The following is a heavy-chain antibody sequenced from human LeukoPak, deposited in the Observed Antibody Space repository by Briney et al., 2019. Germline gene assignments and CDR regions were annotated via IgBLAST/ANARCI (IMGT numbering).Heavy chain of an antibody. Sequence: ASAKVSCKASGYTFTGYYMHWVRQAPGQGLEWMGWINPNSGGTNYAQKFQGRVTMTRDTSISTAYMELSRLRSDDTAVYYCARGPITFYAFDIRGQGTMVNVSS. V-gene: IGHV1-2*02. D-gene: IGHD3-16*01. J-gene: IGHJ3*02. CDR2: INPNSGGT. CDR3: ARGPITFYAFDI. CDR1: GYTFTGYY.